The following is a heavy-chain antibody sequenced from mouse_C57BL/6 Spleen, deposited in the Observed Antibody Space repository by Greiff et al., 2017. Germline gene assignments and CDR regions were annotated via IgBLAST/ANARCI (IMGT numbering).Heavy chain of an antibody. J-gene: IGHJ4*01. Sequence: VKLVESGPGLVQPSQSLSITCTVSGFSLTSYGVHWVRQSPGKGLEWLGVIWSGGSTDYNAAFISRLSISKDNSKSQVFFKMNSLQADDTAIYYCARKHYDYDGYAMDYWGQGTSVTVSS. CDR2: IWSGGST. CDR3: ARKHYDYDGYAMDY. CDR1: GFSLTSYG. D-gene: IGHD2-4*01. V-gene: IGHV2-2*01.